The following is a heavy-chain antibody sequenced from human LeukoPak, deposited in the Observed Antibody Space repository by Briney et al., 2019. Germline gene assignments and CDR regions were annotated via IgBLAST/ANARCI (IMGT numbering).Heavy chain of an antibody. D-gene: IGHD6-25*01. Sequence: PGGSLRLSCAASGFTFSRYWMSWVRQAPGKGLEWVANIRQDGSEKHYLDSVKGRITISRDNAKNSLYLHMNSLRVEDTAVYYCARWGSELPDDAFDIWGQGTMVTVSS. CDR1: GFTFSRYW. CDR2: IRQDGSEK. CDR3: ARWGSELPDDAFDI. J-gene: IGHJ3*02. V-gene: IGHV3-7*01.